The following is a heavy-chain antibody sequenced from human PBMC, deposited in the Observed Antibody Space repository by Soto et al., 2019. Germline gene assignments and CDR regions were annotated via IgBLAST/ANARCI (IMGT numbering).Heavy chain of an antibody. CDR1: GFSLSTSGVG. Sequence: QITLKESGPTLVKPTQTLTLTCTFSGFSLSTSGVGVGWIRQPPGKALEWLALIYWDDDKRYSPSLKSRLTIPKDTSKNQVVLTMTTMDPVDTATYYCAHRRATYYYDSTFDPWGQGTLVTVSS. CDR2: IYWDDDK. D-gene: IGHD3-22*01. CDR3: AHRRATYYYDSTFDP. V-gene: IGHV2-5*02. J-gene: IGHJ5*02.